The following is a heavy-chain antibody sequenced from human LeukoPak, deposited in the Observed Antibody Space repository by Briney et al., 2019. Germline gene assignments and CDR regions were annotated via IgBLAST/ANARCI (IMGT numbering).Heavy chain of an antibody. V-gene: IGHV1-8*02. Sequence: GASVKVSCKASGGTFSSYAISWVRQATGQGLEWMGWMNPNSGNTGYAQKFQGRVTMTRNTSISTAYMELSSLRSEDTAVYYCARGPRIAVAGTGYYFDYWGQGTLVTVSS. CDR1: GGTFSSYA. J-gene: IGHJ4*02. CDR3: ARGPRIAVAGTGYYFDY. D-gene: IGHD6-19*01. CDR2: MNPNSGNT.